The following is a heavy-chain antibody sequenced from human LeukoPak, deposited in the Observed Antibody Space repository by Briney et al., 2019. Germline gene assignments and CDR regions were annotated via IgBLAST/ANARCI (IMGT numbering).Heavy chain of an antibody. CDR1: GFTFSRYG. CDR3: AKDVESYFDY. CDR2: ISYDGSNK. Sequence: GRSLRLSCAASGFTFSRYGMHGVRQAPGKGLEWVAVISYDGSNKYYADSVKGRFTISRDNSKNTLYLQMNSLRAEDTAVYYCAKDVESYFDYWGQGTLVTVSS. J-gene: IGHJ4*02. V-gene: IGHV3-30*18.